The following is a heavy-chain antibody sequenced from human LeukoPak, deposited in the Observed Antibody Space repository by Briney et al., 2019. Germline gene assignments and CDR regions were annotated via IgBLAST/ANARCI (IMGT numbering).Heavy chain of an antibody. D-gene: IGHD2-2*02. J-gene: IGHJ4*02. Sequence: GGSLRLSCAASGFTFSHYGMHWVRQAPGKGLEWVANIKQDGSERYYVDSVKGRFTISRDNAKNSLYLQMNSLRAEDTAVYYCATYRQLAQWGQGTLVTVSS. CDR1: GFTFSHYG. CDR3: ATYRQLAQ. CDR2: IKQDGSER. V-gene: IGHV3-7*01.